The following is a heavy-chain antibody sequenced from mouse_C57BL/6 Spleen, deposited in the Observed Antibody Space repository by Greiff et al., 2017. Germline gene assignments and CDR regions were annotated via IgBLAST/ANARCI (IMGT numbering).Heavy chain of an antibody. J-gene: IGHJ3*01. V-gene: IGHV6-3*01. Sequence: EVQLVESGGGLVQPGGSMKLSCVASGFTFSNYWMNWVRQSPEKGLEWVAQIRMKSDNYATHYAESVKGRFTISRDDSKSSFYLQMNNLRAENTGIYYCTDLAWFAYWGQGTLVTVSA. CDR1: GFTFSNYW. CDR2: IRMKSDNYAT. CDR3: TDLAWFAY.